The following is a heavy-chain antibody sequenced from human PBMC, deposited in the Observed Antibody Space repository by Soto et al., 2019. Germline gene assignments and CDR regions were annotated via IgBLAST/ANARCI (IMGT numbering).Heavy chain of an antibody. CDR2: TYYRSKWYN. D-gene: IGHD3-22*01. CDR1: GDSVSSNSAA. V-gene: IGHV6-1*01. J-gene: IGHJ6*02. Sequence: SQTLSLTCAIPGDSVSSNSAAWNWIRQSPSRGLEWLGRTYYRSKWYNDYAVSVKSRITINPDTSKNQFSLQLNSVTPEDTAVYYCARDLPIYDSSGYWAYYYGMDVWGQGTTVTVSS. CDR3: ARDLPIYDSSGYWAYYYGMDV.